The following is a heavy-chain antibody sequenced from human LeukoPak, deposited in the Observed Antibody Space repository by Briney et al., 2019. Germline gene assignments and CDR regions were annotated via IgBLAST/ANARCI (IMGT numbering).Heavy chain of an antibody. CDR1: GFTFSTDW. CDR3: ARAPSEIGGYYPEYIRH. V-gene: IGHV3-74*01. D-gene: IGHD3-22*01. J-gene: IGHJ1*01. CDR2: IKSDGST. Sequence: PGGSLRLPCAASGFTFSTDWMHWVRQAPGRGLVWVSRIKSDGSTNYADSVKGRFTISRDNANNTLSLQMNSLRPEDTGVYYCARAPSEIGGYYPEYIRHWGQGTLVTVSS.